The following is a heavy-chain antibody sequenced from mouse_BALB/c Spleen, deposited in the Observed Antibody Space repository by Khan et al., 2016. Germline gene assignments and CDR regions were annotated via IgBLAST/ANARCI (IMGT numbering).Heavy chain of an antibody. D-gene: IGHD2-10*02. Sequence: EVQLQESGGGLVQPGGSLKLSCAASGFDFSRYWMSWVRQAPGKGLEWIGEINPDSSTINYTPSLKDKFIISRDHAKNTLYLQMSKVRAEDTALYYCARQYGNYVGYAMDYWGQGTSVTVSS. V-gene: IGHV4-1*02. CDR3: ARQYGNYVGYAMDY. J-gene: IGHJ4*01. CDR1: GFDFSRYW. CDR2: INPDSSTI.